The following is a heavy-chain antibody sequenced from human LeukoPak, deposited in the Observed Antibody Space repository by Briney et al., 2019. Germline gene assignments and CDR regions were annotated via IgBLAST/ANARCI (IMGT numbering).Heavy chain of an antibody. D-gene: IGHD4-23*01. CDR1: GGSISSSSYY. CDR2: IYYSGST. Sequence: SETLSLTCTVSGGSISSSSYYWGWIRQPPGEGLEWIGSIYYSGSTYYNPSLKSRVTISVDTSKNQFSLKLSSVTAADTAVYYCARCRSYYGGIIFDYWGQGTLVTVSS. CDR3: ARCRSYYGGIIFDY. J-gene: IGHJ4*02. V-gene: IGHV4-39*01.